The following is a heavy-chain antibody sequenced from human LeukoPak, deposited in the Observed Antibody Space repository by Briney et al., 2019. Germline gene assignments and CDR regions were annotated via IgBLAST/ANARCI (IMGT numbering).Heavy chain of an antibody. Sequence: GESLKISCQGSGYSFSNYWIGWVRQMPGKGLEWMGIIYVGDSDTRYSPSFQGPVTISADKSITTAYLQWSSLKASDTAMYYCARQPTTGAYFDYWGQGTLVTVSS. CDR3: ARQPTTGAYFDY. CDR2: IYVGDSDT. J-gene: IGHJ4*02. V-gene: IGHV5-51*01. D-gene: IGHD4-17*01. CDR1: GYSFSNYW.